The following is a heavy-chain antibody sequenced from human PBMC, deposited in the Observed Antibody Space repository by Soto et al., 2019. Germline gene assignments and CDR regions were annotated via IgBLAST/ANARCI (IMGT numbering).Heavy chain of an antibody. J-gene: IGHJ3*01. V-gene: IGHV1-24*01. CDR1: GYTLTELS. CDR3: ATFPRHYDYIWGSYRPLGAFDF. CDR2: FDPEDGET. Sequence: ASVKVSCKASGYTLTELSMHWVRQAPGKGLEWMGGFDPEDGETIYAQKFQGRVTMTEDTSTDTAYMELSSLRSEDTAVYYCATFPRHYDYIWGSYRPLGAFDFWGQGTMVTVSS. D-gene: IGHD3-16*02.